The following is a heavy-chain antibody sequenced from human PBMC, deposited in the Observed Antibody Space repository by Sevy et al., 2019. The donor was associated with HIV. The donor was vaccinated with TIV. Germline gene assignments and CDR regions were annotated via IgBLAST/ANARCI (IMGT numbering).Heavy chain of an antibody. CDR3: AIGRVIFDY. J-gene: IGHJ4*02. CDR2: INPNTGVK. V-gene: IGHV1-2*02. CDR1: GYTFTDYY. Sequence: ASVKVSCKASGYTFTDYYLHWVRQAPGQGLEWMTYINPNTGVKNYAQKFRGRVTMTTDTSINTVYMELTRLTSDDTAVYFCAIGRVIFDYWGQGTLVTVSS.